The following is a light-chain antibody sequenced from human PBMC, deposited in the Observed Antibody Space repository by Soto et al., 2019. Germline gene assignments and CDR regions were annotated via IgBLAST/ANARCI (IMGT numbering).Light chain of an antibody. Sequence: DVQMTQSPSSLSASVGDRVTISCRASRHIAAYLNWFQQKPGKAPTLLIYAASMLQTGVPSRFAGSGSGTDFTLTISSLQPEDFATYYCPQTHSLSHTCGQGTKLQIK. CDR3: PQTHSLSHT. CDR2: AAS. CDR1: RHIAAY. V-gene: IGKV1-39*01. J-gene: IGKJ2*01.